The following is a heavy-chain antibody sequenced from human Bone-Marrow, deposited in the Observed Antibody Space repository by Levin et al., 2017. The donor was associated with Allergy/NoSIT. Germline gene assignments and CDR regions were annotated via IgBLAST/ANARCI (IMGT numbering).Heavy chain of an antibody. CDR1: GGSISSGVYF. CDR2: VSYSGIT. V-gene: IGHV4-31*03. Sequence: SETLSLTCTVSGGSISSGVYFWSWIRQLPGKGLEWIGYVSYSGITFYNQSLKSRVTISGDTSKNLFSLNLSSVTAADTAVYYCSRGITVFGVVLAVNDAFDIWGQGTMVTVSS. D-gene: IGHD3-3*01. J-gene: IGHJ3*02. CDR3: SRGITVFGVVLAVNDAFDI.